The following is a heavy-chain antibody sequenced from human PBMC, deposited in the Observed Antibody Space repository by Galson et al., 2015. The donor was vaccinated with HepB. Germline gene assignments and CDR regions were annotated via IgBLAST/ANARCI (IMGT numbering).Heavy chain of an antibody. CDR3: AKGNWVDF. D-gene: IGHD7-27*01. J-gene: IGHJ4*02. CDR2: ISSGGSI. Sequence: SLRLSGAPSGFTVSSYVMTWLRQAPGKGLEWVSTISSGGSIYYADSVKGRFTISRDNPKNTLCLQMNSLGVEDTAVYYCAKGNWVDFWGQGTLVTVSS. V-gene: IGHV3-23*01. CDR1: GFTVSSYV.